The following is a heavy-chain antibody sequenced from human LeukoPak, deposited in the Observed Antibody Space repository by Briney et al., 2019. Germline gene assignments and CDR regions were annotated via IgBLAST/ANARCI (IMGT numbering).Heavy chain of an antibody. V-gene: IGHV4-39*07. CDR3: ARGDHYGSGPYYMDV. CDR1: GGSISSSSYY. CDR2: IYYSGST. Sequence: SETLPLTCTVPGGSISSSSYYWGWIRQPPGKGLEWIGSIYYSGSTYYNPSLKSRVTISIDTSKNQFSLKLSSVTAADTAVYYCARGDHYGSGPYYMDVWGKGTTVTVSS. D-gene: IGHD3-10*01. J-gene: IGHJ6*03.